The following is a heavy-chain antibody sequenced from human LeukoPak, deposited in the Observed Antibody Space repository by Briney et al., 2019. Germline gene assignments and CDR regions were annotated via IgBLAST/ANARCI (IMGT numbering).Heavy chain of an antibody. CDR3: ARDPVLWLRSYGMDV. D-gene: IGHD3-10*01. Sequence: NPGGSLRLSCAASGLTFSTYSMNWVRQAPGKGLEWVSSISSSSSYIYYADSVKGRFTISRDNAKNSLYLQMNSLRAEDTAVYYCARDPVLWLRSYGMDVWGQGTTVTVSS. CDR1: GLTFSTYS. J-gene: IGHJ6*02. CDR2: ISSSSSYI. V-gene: IGHV3-21*01.